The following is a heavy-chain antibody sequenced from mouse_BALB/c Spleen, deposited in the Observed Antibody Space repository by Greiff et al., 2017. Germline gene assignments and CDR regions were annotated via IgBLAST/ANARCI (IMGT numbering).Heavy chain of an antibody. D-gene: IGHD2-4*01. CDR2: INPGSGGT. CDR3: ARSRESTMITSFAY. J-gene: IGHJ3*01. CDR1: GYAFTNYL. Sequence: QVQLKESGAELVRPGTSVKVSCKASGYAFTNYLIEWVKQRPGQGLEWIGVINPGSGGTNYNEKFKGKATLTADKSSSTAYMQLSSLTSDDSAVYFCARSRESTMITSFAYWGQGTLVTVSA. V-gene: IGHV1-54*01.